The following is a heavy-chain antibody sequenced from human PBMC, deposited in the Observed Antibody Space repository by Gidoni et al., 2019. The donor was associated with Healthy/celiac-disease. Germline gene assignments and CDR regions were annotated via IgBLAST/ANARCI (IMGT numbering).Heavy chain of an antibody. D-gene: IGHD3-3*01. CDR3: ARAALGYDFWSGYYRLDYYYYGMDV. CDR1: GYTFTSYA. Sequence: QVQLVQSGAEVKKPGASVKVSCKASGYTFTSYAMHWVRQAPRQRLEWMGWINAGNGNTKYSQKFQGRVTSTRDTSASTAYMELSSLRSEDTAVYYCARAALGYDFWSGYYRLDYYYYGMDVWGQGTTVTVSS. J-gene: IGHJ6*02. V-gene: IGHV1-3*01. CDR2: INAGNGNT.